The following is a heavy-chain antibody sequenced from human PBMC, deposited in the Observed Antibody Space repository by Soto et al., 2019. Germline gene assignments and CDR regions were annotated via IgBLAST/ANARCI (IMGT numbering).Heavy chain of an antibody. CDR1: GYSFTSYD. J-gene: IGHJ4*02. D-gene: IGHD3-22*01. V-gene: IGHV1-8*01. Sequence: QVQLVQSGAEVKKPGASVKVSCKASGYSFTSYDINWVRQATGQGLEWMGWMNPNSGNTNYAQRFQGRVTMTRDTSISTAYMELSSLRSEDPAVYYCVRDRYDSSGFYSYWGQGTLVTVSS. CDR3: VRDRYDSSGFYSY. CDR2: MNPNSGNT.